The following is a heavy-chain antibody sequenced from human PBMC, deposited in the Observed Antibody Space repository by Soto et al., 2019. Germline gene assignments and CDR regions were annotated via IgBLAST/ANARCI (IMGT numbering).Heavy chain of an antibody. V-gene: IGHV1-69*01. CDR2: NLPLFNIS. CDR3: ARRRLGYGSWYCDL. CDR1: GGAFSSYA. J-gene: IGHJ2*01. D-gene: IGHD3-10*01. Sequence: QVQLVQSGAEVKKPGSSVKVSCKASGGAFSSYAISWVRQAPGQGLEWMGGNLPLFNISNYAQKFQGRVTITADEPTSTVYMDLSNLTSEDTAVYYCARRRLGYGSWYCDLWGRGTLSSVSS.